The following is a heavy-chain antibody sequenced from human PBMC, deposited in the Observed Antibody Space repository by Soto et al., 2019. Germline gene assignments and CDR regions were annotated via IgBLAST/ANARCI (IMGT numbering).Heavy chain of an antibody. Sequence: SETLSLTCAVYGGSFSGYYWSWIRQPPGKGLEWIGEINHSGSTNYNPSLRSRATISVDTSKNQFSLKLSSVTAADTAVYYCARGYYDILTGRASRFDPWGQGTLVTVSS. D-gene: IGHD3-9*01. CDR3: ARGYYDILTGRASRFDP. J-gene: IGHJ5*02. CDR2: INHSGST. V-gene: IGHV4-34*01. CDR1: GGSFSGYY.